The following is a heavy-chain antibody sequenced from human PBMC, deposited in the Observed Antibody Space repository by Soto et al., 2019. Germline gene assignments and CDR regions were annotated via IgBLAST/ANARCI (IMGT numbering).Heavy chain of an antibody. J-gene: IGHJ6*03. CDR2: ISGSGGST. Sequence: GGSLRLSCAASGFTFSSYAMSWVRQAPGKGLEWVSAISGSGGSTYYAESVKGRFTISRDNSKNTLYLQMNSLRAEDTAVYYCAKTSVEYSSSSYYYYYMDVWGKGTTVTVSS. CDR1: GFTFSSYA. V-gene: IGHV3-23*01. CDR3: AKTSVEYSSSSYYYYYMDV. D-gene: IGHD6-6*01.